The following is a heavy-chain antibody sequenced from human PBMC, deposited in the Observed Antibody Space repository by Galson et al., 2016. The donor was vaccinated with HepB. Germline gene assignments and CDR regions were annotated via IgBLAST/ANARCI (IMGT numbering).Heavy chain of an antibody. D-gene: IGHD6-13*01. Sequence: SVKVSCKASGYLFSDYGITWVRQAPGQGLEWVGWISAHNSKTKYAREYQGRVIMTADTSTSAVYMELRSLTSDDTAVYYCARDPLGGKSWSLWGQGTLVTASS. J-gene: IGHJ4*02. CDR2: ISAHNSKT. CDR3: ARDPLGGKSWSL. CDR1: GYLFSDYG. V-gene: IGHV1-18*01.